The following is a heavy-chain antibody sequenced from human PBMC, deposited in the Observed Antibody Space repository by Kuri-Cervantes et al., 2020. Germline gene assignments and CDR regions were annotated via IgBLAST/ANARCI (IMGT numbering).Heavy chain of an antibody. V-gene: IGHV1-2*02. D-gene: IGHD2-2*01. CDR1: GYTFTGYY. CDR3: ARGHCSSTSCYRRDYYYYYMDV. J-gene: IGHJ6*03. Sequence: ASVKVSCKASGYTFTGYYMHWVRQAPGQGLEWMGWINPNSGGTNYAQKFQGRVTMTRDTSISTAYMELSRLRSDDTAVYYCARGHCSSTSCYRRDYYYYYMDVWGKGTTVTVSS. CDR2: INPNSGGT.